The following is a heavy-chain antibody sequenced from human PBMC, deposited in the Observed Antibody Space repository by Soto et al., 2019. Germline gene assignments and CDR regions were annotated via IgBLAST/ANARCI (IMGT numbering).Heavy chain of an antibody. CDR3: ARPLNYYDSSCDDDYDI. CDR1: GYIFTSYW. D-gene: IGHD3-22*01. CDR2: IDPSDSYT. Sequence: GESLKISCKGSGYIFTSYWISWLRQMPGKGLEWMGRIDPSDSYTNYSPSFQGHVTISADKSISTACLQWSSLKASDTAMYYCARPLNYYDSSCDDDYDIWGQGTMLTAS. J-gene: IGHJ3*02. V-gene: IGHV5-10-1*01.